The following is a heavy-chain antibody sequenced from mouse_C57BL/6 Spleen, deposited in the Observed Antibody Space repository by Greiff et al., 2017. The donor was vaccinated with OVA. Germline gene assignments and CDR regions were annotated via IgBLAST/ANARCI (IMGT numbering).Heavy chain of an antibody. CDR1: GFTFSSYA. J-gene: IGHJ3*01. D-gene: IGHD1-1*01. CDR2: ISDGGSYT. V-gene: IGHV5-4*01. Sequence: EVKLVESGGGLVKPGGSLKLSCAASGFTFSSYAMSWVRQTPEKRLEWVATISDGGSYTYYPDNVKGRFTITRDNATNNPYLQMSHLKSEDTAMYNCARDGGSSYHRFAYWGQGTLVTVSA. CDR3: ARDGGSSYHRFAY.